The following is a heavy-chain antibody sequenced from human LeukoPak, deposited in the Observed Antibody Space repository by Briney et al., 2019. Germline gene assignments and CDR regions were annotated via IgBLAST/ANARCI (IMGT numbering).Heavy chain of an antibody. J-gene: IGHJ4*02. CDR2: INHSGST. CDR3: ARGSSGWYVFFDY. CDR1: GFTFSTYS. D-gene: IGHD6-19*01. Sequence: GSLRLSCAASGFTFSTYSMSWIRQPPGKGLEWIGEINHSGSTNYNPSLKSRVTISVDTSKNQFSLKLSSVTAADTAVYYCARGSSGWYVFFDYWGQGTLVTVSS. V-gene: IGHV4-34*01.